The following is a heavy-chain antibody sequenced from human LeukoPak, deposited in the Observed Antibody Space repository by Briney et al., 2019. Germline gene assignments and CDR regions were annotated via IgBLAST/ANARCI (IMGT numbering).Heavy chain of an antibody. D-gene: IGHD2-21*01. CDR1: GYTFTGYY. V-gene: IGHV1-18*04. CDR2: ISAYNGNT. Sequence: ASVKVSCKASGYTFTGYYMHWVRQAPGQGLEWMGWISAYNGNTNYAQKLQGRVTMTTDTSTSTAYMELRSLRSDDTAVYYCARLAHYCGGDCYGYWGQGTLVTVSS. J-gene: IGHJ4*02. CDR3: ARLAHYCGGDCYGY.